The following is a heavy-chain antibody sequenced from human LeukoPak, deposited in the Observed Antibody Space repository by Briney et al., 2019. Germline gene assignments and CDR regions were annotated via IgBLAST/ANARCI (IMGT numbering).Heavy chain of an antibody. V-gene: IGHV3-30*18. Sequence: YPGGSLRLSCAASGFTFSSYGMHWVRQAPGKGLEWVAVISYDGSNKYYADSVKGRFTISRDNSKNTLYLQMNSLRAGDTAVYYCAKGLSGATITYYFDYWGQGTLVTVSS. CDR1: GFTFSSYG. CDR3: AKGLSGATITYYFDY. D-gene: IGHD5-12*01. CDR2: ISYDGSNK. J-gene: IGHJ4*02.